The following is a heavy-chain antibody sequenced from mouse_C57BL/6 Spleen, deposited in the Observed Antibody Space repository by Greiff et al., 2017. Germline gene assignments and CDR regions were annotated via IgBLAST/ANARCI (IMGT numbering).Heavy chain of an antibody. J-gene: IGHJ4*01. CDR2: FHPYNDDT. V-gene: IGHV1-47*01. D-gene: IGHD1-1*01. Sequence: QVHVKQSGAELVKPGASVKMSCKASGYTFTTYPIEWMKQNHGKSLEWIGNFHPYNDDTKYNEKFKGKATLTVEKSSSTVYLELSRLTSDDSAVYYCAIIYYYGSSYPYYAMDYWGQGTSVTVSS. CDR1: GYTFTTYP. CDR3: AIIYYYGSSYPYYAMDY.